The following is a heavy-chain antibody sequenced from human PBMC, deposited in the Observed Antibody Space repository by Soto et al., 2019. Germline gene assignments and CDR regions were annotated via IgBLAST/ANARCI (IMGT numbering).Heavy chain of an antibody. J-gene: IGHJ6*02. Sequence: GGSLRLSCAASGFTFSSYDMHWVRQAPGKGLQWVAVISYDGSNKYYADSVKGRFTISRDNSKNTLYLQMNSLRAEDTAVYYCAKDRLAVTGTRYYYYYGMDVWGQGTTVTVSS. CDR1: GFTFSSYD. CDR3: AKDRLAVTGTRYYYYYGMDV. V-gene: IGHV3-30*18. CDR2: ISYDGSNK. D-gene: IGHD6-19*01.